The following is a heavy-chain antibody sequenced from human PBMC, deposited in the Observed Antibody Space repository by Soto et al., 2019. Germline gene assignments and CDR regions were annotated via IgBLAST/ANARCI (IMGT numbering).Heavy chain of an antibody. V-gene: IGHV3-74*01. CDR2: INSDGSDT. Sequence: PGRSMRVPCAVAEFTFSSYWMHWVRQAPGKGLVWVSRINSDGSDTSYAGSVKGRFTISRDNAKNTLYLQMNSLRAEDTAVYYCARDPGAWELPIDFWGLGTLVTVSS. CDR1: EFTFSSYW. D-gene: IGHD1-26*01. CDR3: ARDPGAWELPIDF. J-gene: IGHJ4*02.